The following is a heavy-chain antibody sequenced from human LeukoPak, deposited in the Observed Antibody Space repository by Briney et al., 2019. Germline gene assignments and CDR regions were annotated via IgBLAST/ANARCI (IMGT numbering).Heavy chain of an antibody. CDR1: GGSISSYY. V-gene: IGHV4-4*07. J-gene: IGHJ6*03. CDR2: IYTSGST. Sequence: SETLSLTCTVSGGSISSYYWSWIRQPAGKGLEWIGRIYTSGSTNYNPSLKSRVTISVDTSKNQFSLKLSSVTAADTAVYYCARRTMVRGVVSYYYMDVWGKGTTVTVSS. CDR3: ARRTMVRGVVSYYYMDV. D-gene: IGHD3-10*01.